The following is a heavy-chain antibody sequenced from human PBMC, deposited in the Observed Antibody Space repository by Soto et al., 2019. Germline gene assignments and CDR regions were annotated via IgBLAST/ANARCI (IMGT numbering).Heavy chain of an antibody. CDR2: INPSGGST. J-gene: IGHJ4*02. CDR3: ARDHGRTTVTTDFDY. CDR1: GYTFTSYY. V-gene: IGHV1-46*01. Sequence: ASVKVSCKASGYTFTSYYMHWVRQAPGQGLEWMGIINPSGGSTSYAQKFQGRVTMTRDTSTSTVYMELSSLRSEDTAVYYCARDHGRTTVTTDFDYWGQGTLVTVSS. D-gene: IGHD4-17*01.